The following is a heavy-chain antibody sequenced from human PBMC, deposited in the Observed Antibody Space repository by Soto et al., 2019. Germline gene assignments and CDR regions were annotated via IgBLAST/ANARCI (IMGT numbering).Heavy chain of an antibody. D-gene: IGHD1-1*01. CDR1: GFTFSDFG. Sequence: PGGSLRLSCAASGFTFSDFGMHWVRQAPGKGLEWVVVVWYDGHTKFYADSVKGRFTVSRDNSRNTLDLQMDSLRDEDTALYYCAREGPLPGTSPFDIWGQGTMVTVSS. CDR3: AREGPLPGTSPFDI. CDR2: VWYDGHTK. J-gene: IGHJ3*02. V-gene: IGHV3-33*01.